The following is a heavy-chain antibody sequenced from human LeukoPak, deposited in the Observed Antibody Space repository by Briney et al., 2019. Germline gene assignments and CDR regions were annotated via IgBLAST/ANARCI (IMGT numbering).Heavy chain of an antibody. J-gene: IGHJ6*02. D-gene: IGHD4-17*01. CDR1: GFTFSSYG. V-gene: IGHV3-30*18. CDR2: ISYDGSNK. CDR3: AKVGEYGDYVVPLGYYYGMDV. Sequence: GGSLRLSCAASGFTFSSYGMHWVRQAPGKGLEWVAVISYDGSNKYYADSVKGRFTISRDNSKNTLYLQMNSLRAEDTAVYYCAKVGEYGDYVVPLGYYYGMDVWGQGTTVTVSS.